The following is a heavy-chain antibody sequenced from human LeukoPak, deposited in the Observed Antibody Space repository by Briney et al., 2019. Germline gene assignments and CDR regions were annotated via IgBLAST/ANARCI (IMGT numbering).Heavy chain of an antibody. V-gene: IGHV3-74*01. CDR1: GFTFSSYW. Sequence: GGSLRLSCAASGFTFSSYWMHWVCQAPGKGLVWVSRIISDGSSRSYADSVKGRFTISRDSAENTLYPQMDSLRAEDTAVYYCARGSGSYQGDWGQGTLVTVSS. CDR3: ARGSGSYQGD. J-gene: IGHJ4*02. D-gene: IGHD3-10*01. CDR2: IISDGSSR.